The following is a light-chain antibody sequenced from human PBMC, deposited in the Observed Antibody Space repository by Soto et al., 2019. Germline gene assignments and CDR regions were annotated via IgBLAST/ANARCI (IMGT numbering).Light chain of an antibody. V-gene: IGKV3-11*01. CDR1: QYINTR. CDR2: QTS. Sequence: EIVFTQSPATLSSFPGDRVTLSCRASQYINTRLAWYQHRPGQAPRLLIYQTSLRAAGIPARFSASGSGTDFTLTISGLQPEDFATYYCQQSSSTKLTFGGGTKVDIK. CDR3: QQSSSTKLT. J-gene: IGKJ4*01.